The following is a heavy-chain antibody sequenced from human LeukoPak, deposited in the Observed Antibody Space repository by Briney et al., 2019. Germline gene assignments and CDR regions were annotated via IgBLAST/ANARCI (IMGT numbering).Heavy chain of an antibody. Sequence: GGSLRLSCAASGFTFSSYWMSWVRQAPGKGLEWVAFIRSDGYHTYYADSVKGRFTITRDNSKNTLYLQMNSLRLDDMGVYYCAKPSGSGVDYWGRGTRVTVSS. CDR1: GFTFSSYW. CDR2: IRSDGYHT. CDR3: AKPSGSGVDY. J-gene: IGHJ4*02. D-gene: IGHD1-26*01. V-gene: IGHV3-30*02.